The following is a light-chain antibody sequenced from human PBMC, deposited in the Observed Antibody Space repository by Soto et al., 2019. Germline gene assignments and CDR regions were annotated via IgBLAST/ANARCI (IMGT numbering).Light chain of an antibody. V-gene: IGLV2-14*01. CDR3: CSYTTSNTRQIV. J-gene: IGLJ1*01. Sequence: QSALTQPPSVSGSPGQSITISCTGTSSDVGGYNYVSWYQQHPGKAPKFMIYDVSNRPSGVSNRFSGSKSGNTASLTISGLQAEDEADDDCCSYTTSNTRQIVFGTGTKLTVL. CDR2: DVS. CDR1: SSDVGGYNY.